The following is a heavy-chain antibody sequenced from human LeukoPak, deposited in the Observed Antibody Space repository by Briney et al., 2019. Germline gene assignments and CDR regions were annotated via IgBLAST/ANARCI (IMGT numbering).Heavy chain of an antibody. D-gene: IGHD1-1*01. V-gene: IGHV3-23*01. Sequence: GSLKLSCAAAGFTFSSYAMSWVRQTPARGLGWVSSLKGTGEKFYADSVKGRFTLSRDDSRNTVYLQLNNLRVDDTAVYYCAKAIWVSNADAVLWGQGTVVTVSS. CDR3: AKAIWVSNADAVL. CDR2: LKGTGEK. CDR1: GFTFSSYA. J-gene: IGHJ4*02.